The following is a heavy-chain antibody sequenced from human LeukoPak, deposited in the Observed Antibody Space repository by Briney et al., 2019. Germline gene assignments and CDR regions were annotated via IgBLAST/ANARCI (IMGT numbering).Heavy chain of an antibody. V-gene: IGHV1-18*01. Sequence: GASVKVSCKASGYTFTSYGIIWVRQAPGQGLEWMGWISAYNGNTNYAQKLQGRVTMTTDTSTSTAYMELRSLRSDDTAVYYCARGGAPYSSGWTAMLVEPEVRYYYMDVWGKGTTVTVSS. D-gene: IGHD6-19*01. CDR1: GYTFTSYG. J-gene: IGHJ6*03. CDR2: ISAYNGNT. CDR3: ARGGAPYSSGWTAMLVEPEVRYYYMDV.